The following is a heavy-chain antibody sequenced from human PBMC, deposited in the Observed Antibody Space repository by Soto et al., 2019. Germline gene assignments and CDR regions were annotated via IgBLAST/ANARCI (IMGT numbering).Heavy chain of an antibody. CDR2: IKSKTDGGTT. D-gene: IGHD4-4*01. CDR3: TTDPTQSTVTAYYFDY. CDR1: GFTFSNAW. V-gene: IGHV3-15*01. J-gene: IGHJ4*02. Sequence: SGGSLRLSCAASGFTFSNAWMSWVRQAPGKGLERVGRIKSKTDGGTTDYAAPVKGRFTISRDDSKNTLYLQMNSLKTEDTAVYYCTTDPTQSTVTAYYFDYWGQGTLVTVSS.